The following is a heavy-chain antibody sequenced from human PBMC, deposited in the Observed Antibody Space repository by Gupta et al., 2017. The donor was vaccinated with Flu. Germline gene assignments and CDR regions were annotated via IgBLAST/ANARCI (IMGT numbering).Heavy chain of an antibody. D-gene: IGHD3-10*01. V-gene: IGHV4-61*02. Sequence: QVQLQASGPGLVRPSQTLSLTCTVSGGSINNDNYYWSWIRQPAGKGLEWIGRIHASGSTNYNPSLKSRVTVSVDTSKSQFSLSLKSVTAADTAVYYCARDKGISMARGVRRGNWFDPWGQGTLVTVSS. CDR3: ARDKGISMARGVRRGNWFDP. J-gene: IGHJ5*02. CDR1: GGSINNDNYY. CDR2: IHASGST.